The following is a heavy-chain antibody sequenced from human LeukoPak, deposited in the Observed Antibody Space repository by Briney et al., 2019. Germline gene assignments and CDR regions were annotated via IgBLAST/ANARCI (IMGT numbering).Heavy chain of an antibody. Sequence: ASVKVSCKASGYTFTSYGISWVRQAPGQGLEWMGWISAYNGNTNYAQKLQGRVTMTTDTSTSTAYMELRSLRSDDTAVYYCARKIGSATTWYYFDYWGQGTLVTVSS. D-gene: IGHD5-12*01. CDR3: ARKIGSATTWYYFDY. CDR2: ISAYNGNT. V-gene: IGHV1-18*01. CDR1: GYTFTSYG. J-gene: IGHJ4*02.